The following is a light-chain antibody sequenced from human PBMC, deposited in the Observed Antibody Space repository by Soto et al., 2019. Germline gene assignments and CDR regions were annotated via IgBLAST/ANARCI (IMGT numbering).Light chain of an antibody. Sequence: QSALTQPASVSGSPGQSITISCTGTSSDVGFYNYVSWYQQHPGKAPKLMIYHVSNRPSGVSTRFSGSKSANTASLTIAWLQAEDEADYYCSSYTTSNTVVFGGGTQLTAL. CDR1: SSDVGFYNY. CDR3: SSYTTSNTVV. J-gene: IGLJ3*02. V-gene: IGLV2-14*03. CDR2: HVS.